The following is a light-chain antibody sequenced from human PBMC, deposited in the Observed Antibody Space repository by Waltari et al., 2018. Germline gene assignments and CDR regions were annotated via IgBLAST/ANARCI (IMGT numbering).Light chain of an antibody. CDR3: QQPGF. J-gene: IGKJ4*01. Sequence: EVVLTQSPATLSLSPGERATLSCRASQSVHNYLAWYQQKPGQAPRLLIYDASNRTTGIPARFSGSGSGTDFTLTIRSLESEDSAVYYCQQPGFFGGGTKVEIK. CDR2: DAS. CDR1: QSVHNY. V-gene: IGKV3-11*01.